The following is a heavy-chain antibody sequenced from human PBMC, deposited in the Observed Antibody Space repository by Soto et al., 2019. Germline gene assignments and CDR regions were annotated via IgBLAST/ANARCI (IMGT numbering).Heavy chain of an antibody. Sequence: EVQLEDTGGGLIQPGGSLILSCAASGLTVSSTDMSWVRQAPGKGLEWVTVIYSGGSTYYADSVKGRFTISRDNSKNALYIQMNSLRAEDTALYYCARDYHGPPVLWVGEPPPPICMDVWGQVTTDTVAS. CDR1: GLTVSSTD. CDR3: ARDYHGPPVLWVGEPPPPICMDV. V-gene: IGHV3-53*02. D-gene: IGHD3-10*01. CDR2: IYSGGST. J-gene: IGHJ6*02.